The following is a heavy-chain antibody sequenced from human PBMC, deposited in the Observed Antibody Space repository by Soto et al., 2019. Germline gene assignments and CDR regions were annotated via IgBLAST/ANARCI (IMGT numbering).Heavy chain of an antibody. CDR1: GGTFSSYA. CDR3: ARVKHVGAVAGYYGMDV. CDR2: IIPIFGTA. V-gene: IGHV1-69*13. Sequence: GASVKVSCKASGGTFSSYAISWVRQAPGQGLEWMGGIIPIFGTANYAQKFQGRVTITADESTSTAYMELSSLRSEDTAVYYCARVKHVGAVAGYYGMDVWGQGTTVTVSS. J-gene: IGHJ6*02. D-gene: IGHD6-19*01.